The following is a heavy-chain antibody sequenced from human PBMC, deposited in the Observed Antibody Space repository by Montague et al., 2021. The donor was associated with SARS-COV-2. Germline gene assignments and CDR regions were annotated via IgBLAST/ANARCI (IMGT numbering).Heavy chain of an antibody. J-gene: IGHJ5*02. CDR3: ARLRRGTYYVSFDP. V-gene: IGHV4-59*12. D-gene: IGHD1-26*01. CDR1: GGSITNYY. Sequence: SETLSLTCTVSGGSITNYYWTWIRQPPGRGLEWIGYIYYSATTNYNPSLKSRVTMSIDTFKNQFSLSPTSVTAADSAVYYCARLRRGTYYVSFDPWGQGTLVSVSS. CDR2: IYYSATT.